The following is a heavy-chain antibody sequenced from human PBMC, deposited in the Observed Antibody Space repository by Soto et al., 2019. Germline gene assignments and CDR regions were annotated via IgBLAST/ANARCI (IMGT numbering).Heavy chain of an antibody. J-gene: IGHJ4*02. CDR1: GGSISSSSYY. Sequence: QLQLQESGPGLVKPSETLSLTCTVSGGSISSSSYYWGWIRQPPGKGLEWIGSIYYSGSTYYNPSLKGLVTISVDTSKNQFSLKLSSVTAADTAVYYCASLQNPAMDYWGQVTLVTVSS. D-gene: IGHD5-18*01. CDR2: IYYSGST. CDR3: ASLQNPAMDY. V-gene: IGHV4-39*01.